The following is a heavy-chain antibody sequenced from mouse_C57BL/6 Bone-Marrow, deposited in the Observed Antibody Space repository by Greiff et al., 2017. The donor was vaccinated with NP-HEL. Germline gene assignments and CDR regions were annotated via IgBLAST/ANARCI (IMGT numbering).Heavy chain of an antibody. Sequence: QVQLQQSGPGLVQPSQSLSITCTVSGFSLTSYGVHWVRQPAGKGLEWLGVIWSGGSTDYNAAFISRLSISKDNSKSQVFFKMNSLQADDTAIYYCAKKSRGTGTGFAYWGQGTLVTVSA. CDR2: IWSGGST. D-gene: IGHD4-1*01. V-gene: IGHV2-4*01. CDR1: GFSLTSYG. J-gene: IGHJ3*01. CDR3: AKKSRGTGTGFAY.